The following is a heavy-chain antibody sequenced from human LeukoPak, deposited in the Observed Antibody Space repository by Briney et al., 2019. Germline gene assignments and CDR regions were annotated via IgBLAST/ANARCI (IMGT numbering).Heavy chain of an antibody. J-gene: IGHJ3*02. CDR1: GGSISSSSYY. Sequence: SETLSLTCTVSGGSISSSSYYWGWIRQPPGKGLEWIGSIYYSGSTYYNPSLKSRVTISVDTSKNQFSLKLSSVTAADTAVYYCARGHYYGSGSNAFDIWGQGTMVTVSS. V-gene: IGHV4-39*07. CDR2: IYYSGST. CDR3: ARGHYYGSGSNAFDI. D-gene: IGHD3-10*01.